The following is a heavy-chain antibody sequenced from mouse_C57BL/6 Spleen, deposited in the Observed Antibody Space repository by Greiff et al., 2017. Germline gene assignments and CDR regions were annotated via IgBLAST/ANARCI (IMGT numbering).Heavy chain of an antibody. CDR1: GFTFSDYG. CDR3: ARDYYGYYFDY. CDR2: ISSGSSTI. J-gene: IGHJ2*01. D-gene: IGHD1-1*01. Sequence: EVKLVESGGGLVKPGGSLKISCAASGFTFSDYGMHWVRQAPEKRLEWVAYISSGSSTIYYADTVKGRFTIYRDNAKNTLFLQMTSQMSEDTAMYYCARDYYGYYFDYWGQGTTLTVSS. V-gene: IGHV5-17*01.